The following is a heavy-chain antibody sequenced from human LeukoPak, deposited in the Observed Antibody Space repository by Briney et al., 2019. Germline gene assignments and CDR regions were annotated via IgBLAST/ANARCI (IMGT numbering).Heavy chain of an antibody. V-gene: IGHV4-61*02. J-gene: IGHJ4*02. CDR2: IYTSGST. CDR3: ARERLGTSHFDY. Sequence: SQTLSLTCTVSGGSISSGSYYWSWIRQPAGKGLEWIGRIYTSGSTNYNPSLKSRVTISVDTSKNQFSLKLSSVTAADTAVYYCARERLGTSHFDYWGQGTLVTVSS. CDR1: GGSISSGSYY. D-gene: IGHD2-2*01.